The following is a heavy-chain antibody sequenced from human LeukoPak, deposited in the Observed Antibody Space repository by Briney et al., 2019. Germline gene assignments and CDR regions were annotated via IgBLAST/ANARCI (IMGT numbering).Heavy chain of an antibody. J-gene: IGHJ4*02. Sequence: GRSLRLSCAASGFTFSSYGMHWGRQAPGKGVEWVAVIWYDGSNKYYADSVKGRFTISRDNSKNTLYLQMNSLRAEDTAVYYCARERYGSGSYYFDYWGQGTLVTVSS. CDR3: ARERYGSGSYYFDY. V-gene: IGHV3-33*01. CDR2: IWYDGSNK. D-gene: IGHD3-10*01. CDR1: GFTFSSYG.